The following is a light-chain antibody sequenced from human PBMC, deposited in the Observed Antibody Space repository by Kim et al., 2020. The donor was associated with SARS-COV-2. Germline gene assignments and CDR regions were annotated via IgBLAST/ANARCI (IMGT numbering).Light chain of an antibody. CDR3: MQTTPWPYT. Sequence: QPASISCRSNQRLVHSDGRTYLNWFHQRPGQSPRRLIYKISTRDSGVPDRFSGSGSGTDFTLEISRVGAEDVGIYYCMQTTPWPYTFGQGTKLEI. CDR1: QRLVHSDGRTY. CDR2: KIS. V-gene: IGKV2-30*02. J-gene: IGKJ2*01.